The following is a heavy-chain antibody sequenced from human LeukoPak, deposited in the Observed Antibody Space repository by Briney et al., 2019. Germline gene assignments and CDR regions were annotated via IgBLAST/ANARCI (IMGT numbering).Heavy chain of an antibody. CDR1: GGTFSSYA. Sequence: ASVKVSCKASGGTFSSYAISWVRQAPGQGLEWMGGIIPIFGTANYAQKFQGRVTITADESTSTAYMELSSLRSEDTAVYYCARDPRNGGPNWFDPWGQGTLVTVSS. J-gene: IGHJ5*02. CDR2: IIPIFGTA. V-gene: IGHV1-69*01. D-gene: IGHD1-14*01. CDR3: ARDPRNGGPNWFDP.